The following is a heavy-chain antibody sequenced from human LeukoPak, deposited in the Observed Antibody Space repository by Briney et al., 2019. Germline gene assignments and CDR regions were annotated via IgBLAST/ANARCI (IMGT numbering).Heavy chain of an antibody. CDR3: ARALGGPHPFDY. CDR1: GFTFSSYW. Sequence: QPGGSLRLSRAASGFTFSSYWMHWVRQAPGKGLVWVSRINSDGSSTNYADSVKGRFTISRDNAKNTLYLQMNSLRAEDTAVYYCARALGGPHPFDYWGQGTLVTVSS. V-gene: IGHV3-74*01. D-gene: IGHD1-26*01. J-gene: IGHJ4*02. CDR2: INSDGSST.